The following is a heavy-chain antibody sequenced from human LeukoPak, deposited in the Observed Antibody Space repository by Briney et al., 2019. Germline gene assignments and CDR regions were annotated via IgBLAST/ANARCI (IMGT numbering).Heavy chain of an antibody. J-gene: IGHJ6*02. CDR2: IYHSGST. V-gene: IGHV4-4*02. CDR1: GGSISSSNW. CDR3: AREGVVPADYGMDV. Sequence: PSETLSLTCAVSGGSISSSNWWSWVRQPPGKGLAWIGEIYHSGSTNYNPSLKSRVTISVDKSKNQFSLKLSSVTAADTAVYYCAREGVVPADYGMDVWGQGTTVTVSS. D-gene: IGHD2-2*01.